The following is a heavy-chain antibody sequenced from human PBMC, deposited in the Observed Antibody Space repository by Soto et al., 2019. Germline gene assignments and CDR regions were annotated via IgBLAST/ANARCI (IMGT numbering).Heavy chain of an antibody. CDR2: IYPGDSDT. Sequence: PGESLKISCTGSGYSFTSYWIGWVRQMPGKGLEWMGIIYPGDSDTRYSPSFQGQVTISADKSISTAYLQWSSLKASDTAMYYCARQDNTCSGGSGYDWFDPWGQGTLVTVSS. V-gene: IGHV5-51*01. CDR1: GYSFTSYW. CDR3: ARQDNTCSGGSGYDWFDP. J-gene: IGHJ5*02. D-gene: IGHD2-15*01.